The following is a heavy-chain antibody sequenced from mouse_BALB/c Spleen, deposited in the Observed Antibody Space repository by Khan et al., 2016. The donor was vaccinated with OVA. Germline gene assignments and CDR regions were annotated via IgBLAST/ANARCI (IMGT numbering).Heavy chain of an antibody. CDR2: IWSDGKT. J-gene: IGHJ1*01. Sequence: VQLQEPGPGLVAPSQSLSITCTISGFSLTSYGIHWVRQPPGQGLEWLVVIWSDGKTTYISALKSRLNHIKYNSKSQVPIKMNSPQTDDTAMYYCARQIFPGYFDVWGAGTTVTVSS. V-gene: IGHV2-6-1*01. CDR3: ARQIFPGYFDV. CDR1: GFSLTSYG.